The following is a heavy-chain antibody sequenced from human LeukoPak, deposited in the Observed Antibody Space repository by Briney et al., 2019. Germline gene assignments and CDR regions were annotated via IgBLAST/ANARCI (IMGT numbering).Heavy chain of an antibody. D-gene: IGHD4-17*01. V-gene: IGHV4-34*01. CDR3: ARRRYGDYDY. CDR1: GGSLSGYY. J-gene: IGHJ4*02. Sequence: PSETLSLTCAVYGGSLSGYYWSWIRQPPGKGLEWIGEINHSGSTNYNPSLKSRVTISVDTSKNQFALKLSSVTAADTAVYYCARRRYGDYDYWGQGTLVTVSS. CDR2: INHSGST.